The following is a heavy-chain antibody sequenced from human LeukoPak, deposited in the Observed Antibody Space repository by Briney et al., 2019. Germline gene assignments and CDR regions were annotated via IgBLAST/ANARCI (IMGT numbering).Heavy chain of an antibody. CDR2: INPNSGGT. Sequence: ASVKVSCKASGYAFTGYYMHWVRQAPGQGLEWMGRINPNSGGTNYAQKFQGRVTMTRDTSISTAYMELSRLRSDDTAVYYCARARGDYGDYYFDYWGQGTLVTVSS. D-gene: IGHD4-17*01. CDR3: ARARGDYGDYYFDY. J-gene: IGHJ4*02. V-gene: IGHV1-2*06. CDR1: GYAFTGYY.